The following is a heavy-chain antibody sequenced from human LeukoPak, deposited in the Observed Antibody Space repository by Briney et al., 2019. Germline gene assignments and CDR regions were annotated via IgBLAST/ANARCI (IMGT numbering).Heavy chain of an antibody. D-gene: IGHD3-3*01. J-gene: IGHJ4*02. V-gene: IGHV3-30*01. CDR3: ARETPGRYYDFWSGYPKDY. CDR2: TSYDGSNK. Sequence: PGGSLRLSCAASGFTFSSYAMHWVRQAPGKGLEWVAVTSYDGSNKYYADSVKGRFTISRDNSKNTLYLQMNSLRAEDTAVYYCARETPGRYYDFWSGYPKDYWGQGTLVTVSS. CDR1: GFTFSSYA.